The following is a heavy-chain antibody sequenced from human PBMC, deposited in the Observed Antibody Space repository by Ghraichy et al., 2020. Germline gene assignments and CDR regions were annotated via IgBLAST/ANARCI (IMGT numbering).Heavy chain of an antibody. Sequence: SETLSLTCAVYGGSFSGYYWSWIRQPPGKGLEWIGEINHSGSTNYNPSLKSRVTISVDTSKNQFSLKLSSVTAADTAVYYCARGYYGGNLDYWYFDLWGRGTLVTVSS. V-gene: IGHV4-34*01. CDR3: ARGYYGGNLDYWYFDL. CDR2: INHSGST. CDR1: GGSFSGYY. J-gene: IGHJ2*01. D-gene: IGHD4-23*01.